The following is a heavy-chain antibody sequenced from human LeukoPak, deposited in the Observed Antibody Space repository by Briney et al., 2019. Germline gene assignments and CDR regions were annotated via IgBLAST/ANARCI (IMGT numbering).Heavy chain of an antibody. D-gene: IGHD3-10*01. Sequence: GASVKVSCKASGYTFTSYHMHWVRQAPGQGLEWMGIINPSGGTTNYAQKLQGRVTMTTDTSTSTAYMELRSLRSDDTAVYYCARREYGSGSYYLGDAFDIWGQGTMVTVSS. V-gene: IGHV1-46*01. CDR1: GYTFTSYH. CDR3: ARREYGSGSYYLGDAFDI. J-gene: IGHJ3*02. CDR2: INPSGGTT.